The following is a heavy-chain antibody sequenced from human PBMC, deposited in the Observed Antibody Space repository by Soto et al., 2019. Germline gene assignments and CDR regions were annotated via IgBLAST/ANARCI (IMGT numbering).Heavy chain of an antibody. CDR1: GGSISSGGYS. Sequence: SETLSLTCAVSGGSISSGGYSWSWIRQPPGKGLEWIGYIYHSGSTYYNPSLKSRVTISVDRSTTTAYMELSSLTFEDTAVYYCARDRKNSNWPNFDSWGPGTLVTVSS. CDR3: ARDRKNSNWPNFDS. J-gene: IGHJ4*02. CDR2: IYHSGST. V-gene: IGHV4-30-2*02. D-gene: IGHD6-13*01.